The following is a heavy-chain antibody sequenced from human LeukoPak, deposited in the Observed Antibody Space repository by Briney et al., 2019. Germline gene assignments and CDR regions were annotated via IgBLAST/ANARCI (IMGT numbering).Heavy chain of an antibody. CDR2: IIPIFGIA. D-gene: IGHD6-6*01. Sequence: ASVKVSCKASGGTFSSYAISWVRQAPGQGIEWMGRIIPIFGIANYAQKFQGRVTITADKSTSTAYMELSSLRSEDTAVYYCAREGSSSEPYWGQGTLVTVSS. J-gene: IGHJ4*02. CDR3: AREGSSSEPY. V-gene: IGHV1-69*04. CDR1: GGTFSSYA.